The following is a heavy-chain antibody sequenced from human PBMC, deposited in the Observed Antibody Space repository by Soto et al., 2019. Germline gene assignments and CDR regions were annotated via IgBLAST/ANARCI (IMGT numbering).Heavy chain of an antibody. CDR3: ARAVYGDYRVFDY. CDR1: GFTFSSYE. CDR2: MSSSGSTI. D-gene: IGHD4-17*01. J-gene: IGHJ4*02. V-gene: IGHV3-48*03. Sequence: GGSLRLSCAASGFTFSSYEMNWVRQAPGKGLEWVSYMSSSGSTIYYADSVKGRFTISRNNAKNSLFLQMNSLRAEDTAVYYCARAVYGDYRVFDYWGQGTLVTVSS.